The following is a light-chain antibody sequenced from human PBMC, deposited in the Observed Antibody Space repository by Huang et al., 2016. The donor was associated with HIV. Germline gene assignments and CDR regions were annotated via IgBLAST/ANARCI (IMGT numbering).Light chain of an antibody. Sequence: ADQLTQSPSSLSASVGDTVILSCRASQDIGTSFVWYRQRTGRAPKLLISAASTLQTGVPSRFSGDSAGTYFTLFITSLQPEDFATYYCQQLHTYPITFGQGTRLDIK. CDR2: AAS. CDR1: QDIGTS. V-gene: IGKV1-13*02. J-gene: IGKJ5*01. CDR3: QQLHTYPIT.